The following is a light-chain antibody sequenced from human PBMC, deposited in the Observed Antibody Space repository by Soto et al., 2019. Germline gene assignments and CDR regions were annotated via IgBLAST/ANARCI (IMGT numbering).Light chain of an antibody. CDR2: AAS. Sequence: IQMAQSPSSLCGAVGASGSRRSRASLHISNYLAWYQQKPGKIQNLLIYAASTLQAGVPSRFSGSGSGSHSNLTIRRLQPADFDTHYCQQSYHTPLTFGGGTKVDIK. J-gene: IGKJ4*01. CDR3: QQSYHTPLT. CDR1: LHISNY. V-gene: IGKV1-27*01.